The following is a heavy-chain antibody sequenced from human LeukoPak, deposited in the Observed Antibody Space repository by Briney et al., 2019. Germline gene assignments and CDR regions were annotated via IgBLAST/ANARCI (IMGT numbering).Heavy chain of an antibody. CDR1: GGSISSYY. V-gene: IGHV4-4*07. J-gene: IGHJ4*02. D-gene: IGHD3-22*01. CDR2: FHTSGST. CDR3: ARDRYYYDSSGYYALDY. Sequence: SETLSLTCTVSGGSISSYYWSWIRQPAGKGLEWIGRFHTSGSTNYNPSLKSRGTMSVDTSKNQFSLKLSSVTAADTAVYYCARDRYYYDSSGYYALDYWGQGTLVTVSS.